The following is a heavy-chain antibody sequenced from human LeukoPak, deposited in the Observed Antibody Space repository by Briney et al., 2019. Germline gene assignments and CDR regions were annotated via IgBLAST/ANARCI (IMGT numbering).Heavy chain of an antibody. Sequence: PGGSLRLSCVVSEFNFRNYWMSWVRQAPGKGLEWVAIISYDGTNKYYADSVKGRFTISRDNSKNTLYLQMNSLRAEDTAVYYCAKSLTTYDSSGYYCLDYWGQGTLVTVSS. CDR2: ISYDGTNK. CDR3: AKSLTTYDSSGYYCLDY. D-gene: IGHD3-22*01. CDR1: EFNFRNYW. J-gene: IGHJ4*02. V-gene: IGHV3-30*18.